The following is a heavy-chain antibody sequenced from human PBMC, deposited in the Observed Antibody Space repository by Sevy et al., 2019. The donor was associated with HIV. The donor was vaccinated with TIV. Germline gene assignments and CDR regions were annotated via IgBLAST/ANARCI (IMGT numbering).Heavy chain of an antibody. J-gene: IGHJ6*02. CDR3: AREGYSLGMDV. V-gene: IGHV4-34*01. CDR2: INHNGST. Sequence: SETLSLTCAVYGGSFRGYYWSWIRQPPGKGLEWIGEINHNGSTNYNPSLKSRVTISADTSKNQFSLKLSSVTAADTAVYYCAREGYSLGMDVWGQGTTVTVSS. CDR1: GGSFRGYY. D-gene: IGHD6-13*01.